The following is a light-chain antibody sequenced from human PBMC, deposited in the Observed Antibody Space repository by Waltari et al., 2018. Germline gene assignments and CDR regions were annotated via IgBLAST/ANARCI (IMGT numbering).Light chain of an antibody. Sequence: EIVLTQSPGTLSLSPWERATLPCRTSQRVTGSYLAWYQQNPGQAPRLLISGASSRATGIPDRFSGSGSGPDFTLTISRLEPEDFAVYYCQQYGSSPRTFGQGTRVEIK. CDR3: QQYGSSPRT. V-gene: IGKV3-20*01. J-gene: IGKJ1*01. CDR1: QRVTGSY. CDR2: GAS.